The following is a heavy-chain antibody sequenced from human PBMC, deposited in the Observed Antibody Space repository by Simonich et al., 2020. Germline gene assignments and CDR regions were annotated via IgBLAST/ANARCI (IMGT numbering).Heavy chain of an antibody. CDR2: IKPNRGGT. Sequence: QVQLVQSGAEVKKPGASVKVSCKASGYTFTGYYMHWVRQAPGQGLEWMGRIKPNRGGTNYAQKFQGRVTMTRDTSISTAYMELSRLRSDDTAVYYCARGGVQYYYYYMDVWGKGTTVTVSS. D-gene: IGHD3-3*01. CDR3: ARGGVQYYYYYMDV. V-gene: IGHV1-2*02. CDR1: GYTFTGYY. J-gene: IGHJ6*03.